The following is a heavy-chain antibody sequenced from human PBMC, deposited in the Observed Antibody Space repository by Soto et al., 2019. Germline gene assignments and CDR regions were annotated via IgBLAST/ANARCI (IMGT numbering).Heavy chain of an antibody. D-gene: IGHD2-15*01. CDR2: ISSSGYI. CDR1: GFNFNSYT. CDR3: ARDCSGGSCYHGMDV. J-gene: IGHJ6*02. V-gene: IGHV3-21*01. Sequence: KSGGSLRLSCAASGFNFNSYTINWVRQAPGKRLEWLSSISSSGYIFSTDSVRGRFTISRDNAKNSVYLQINSLRAEDTAVYFCARDCSGGSCYHGMDVWGQGTTATVSS.